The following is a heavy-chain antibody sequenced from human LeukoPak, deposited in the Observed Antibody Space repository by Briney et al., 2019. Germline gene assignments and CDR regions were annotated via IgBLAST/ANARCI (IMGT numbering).Heavy chain of an antibody. Sequence: ASVKVSCKASGYIFSSHGINWVRQAPGQGLEWMGWINPYNGNTNYAQKFQGRVTMTTDTSTSTAYMELSSLRSEDTAVYYCARDQRGVRIVGATNYYYYMDVWGKGTTVTVSS. V-gene: IGHV1-18*01. CDR2: INPYNGNT. CDR3: ARDQRGVRIVGATNYYYYMDV. J-gene: IGHJ6*03. D-gene: IGHD1-26*01. CDR1: GYIFSSHG.